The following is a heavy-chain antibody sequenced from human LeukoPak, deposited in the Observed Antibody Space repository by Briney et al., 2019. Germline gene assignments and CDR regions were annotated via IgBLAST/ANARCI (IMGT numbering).Heavy chain of an antibody. CDR2: ISGTGGST. D-gene: IGHD3-3*01. J-gene: IGHJ4*02. CDR3: ATTYYDFWSGRSGNDQ. CDR1: GFTFSNYA. Sequence: RAGGSLRLSCAASGFTFSNYAMSWVRQAPGKGLEWVSSISGTGGSTYYADSVKGRFTISRDNSKNTLYLQMSSLRAEDTAVYYCATTYYDFWSGRSGNDQWGQGTLVTVSS. V-gene: IGHV3-23*01.